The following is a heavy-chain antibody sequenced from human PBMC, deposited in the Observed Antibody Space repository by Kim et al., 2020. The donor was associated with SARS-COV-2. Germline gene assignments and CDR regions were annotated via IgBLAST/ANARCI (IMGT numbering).Heavy chain of an antibody. J-gene: IGHJ4*02. V-gene: IGHV3-74*01. D-gene: IGHD6-19*01. CDR3: ARRQFTSGWYYFDY. Sequence: YADSVKGRFTISRDNGKNTLYLQMNSLRAEDTAVYYCARRQFTSGWYYFDYWGQGTLVTVSS.